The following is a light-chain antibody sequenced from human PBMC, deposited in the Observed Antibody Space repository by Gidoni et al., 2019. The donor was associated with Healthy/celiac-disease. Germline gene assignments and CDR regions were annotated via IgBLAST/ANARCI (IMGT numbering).Light chain of an antibody. Sequence: EIVLTHSPATLSLSPGERATLPCRASQSVSSYLAWYQQKHGQAPRILIYDASNRATGIPARCSGSGSGTDFTLTISSLEPEDFAVYYCQQRSNWPALTFGGGTKVEIK. CDR1: QSVSSY. J-gene: IGKJ4*01. V-gene: IGKV3-11*01. CDR2: DAS. CDR3: QQRSNWPALT.